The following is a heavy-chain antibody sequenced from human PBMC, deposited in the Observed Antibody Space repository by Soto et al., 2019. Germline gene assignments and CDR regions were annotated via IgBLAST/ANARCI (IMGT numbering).Heavy chain of an antibody. CDR3: ATGLNYFDY. CDR1: GGSITSSYYY. J-gene: IGHJ4*02. Sequence: SETLSLTCTVSGGSITSSYYYWGWIRQPPGKGLEWIGSMYYSGSSYYSPSLKSRVTIFVDTSKNQFSLELSSVTAADTAVYYCATGLNYFDYWGQGTLVTV. V-gene: IGHV4-39*01. D-gene: IGHD2-21*02. CDR2: MYYSGSS.